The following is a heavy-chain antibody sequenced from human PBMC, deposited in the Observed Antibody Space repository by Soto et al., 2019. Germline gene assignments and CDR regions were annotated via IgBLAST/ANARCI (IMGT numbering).Heavy chain of an antibody. CDR2: ISGSGDST. V-gene: IGHV3-23*01. J-gene: IGHJ1*01. CDR3: AKGVPGIAVAGTGYFQH. CDR1: GFTFSSYA. D-gene: IGHD6-19*01. Sequence: EVQLLESGGGLVQPGGSLRLSCAASGFTFSSYAMSWVRQAPGKGLEWVSGISGSGDSTYYADSVKGRFTISRDNSKSTLYLQMNSHRAEDTAVYYCAKGVPGIAVAGTGYFQHWGPGTLVTVSS.